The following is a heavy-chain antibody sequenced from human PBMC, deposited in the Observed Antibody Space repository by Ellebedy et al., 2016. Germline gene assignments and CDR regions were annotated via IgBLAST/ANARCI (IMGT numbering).Heavy chain of an antibody. CDR3: ARDGRSTSPTPRNYYYYGMDV. V-gene: IGHV4-30-4*01. Sequence: SETLSLXXTVSGGSISSGDYYWSWIRQPPGKGLEWIGYIYYSGSTYYNPSLKSRVTISVDTSKNQFSLKLSSVTAADTAVYYCARDGRSTSPTPRNYYYYGMDVWGQGTTVTVSS. CDR2: IYYSGST. J-gene: IGHJ6*02. D-gene: IGHD2-2*01. CDR1: GGSISSGDYY.